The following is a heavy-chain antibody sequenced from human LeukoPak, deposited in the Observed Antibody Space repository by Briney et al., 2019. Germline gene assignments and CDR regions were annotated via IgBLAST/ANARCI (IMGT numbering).Heavy chain of an antibody. D-gene: IGHD6-19*01. CDR2: IYYRGST. Sequence: SETLSLTCTVSGGSISSHYWSWIRQPPGKGLEWIGYIYYRGSTNYNPSLKSRVTISVDTSKNQFSLKLSSVTAADTAVYYCARDRSMYSSGWYNYYMDVWGKGTTVTVSS. V-gene: IGHV4-59*11. CDR1: GGSISSHY. J-gene: IGHJ6*03. CDR3: ARDRSMYSSGWYNYYMDV.